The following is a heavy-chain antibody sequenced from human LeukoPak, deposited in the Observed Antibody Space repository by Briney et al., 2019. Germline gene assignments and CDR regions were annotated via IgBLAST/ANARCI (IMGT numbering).Heavy chain of an antibody. D-gene: IGHD1-26*01. V-gene: IGHV4-4*02. CDR1: GGSISSSNW. J-gene: IGHJ3*02. Sequence: KASETLSLTCAVSGGSISSSNWWSWVRQPPGKGLEWIGEIYHSGSTNYNPSLKSRVTISVDKSKNQFSLKLSSVTAADTAVYYCARVSVAMGATATGAAFDIWGQGTMVTVSS. CDR3: ARVSVAMGATATGAAFDI. CDR2: IYHSGST.